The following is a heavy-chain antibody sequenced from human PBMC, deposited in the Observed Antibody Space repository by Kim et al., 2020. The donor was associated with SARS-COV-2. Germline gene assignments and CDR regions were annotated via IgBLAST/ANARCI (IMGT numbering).Heavy chain of an antibody. Sequence: GGSLRLSCAASGFPFSTSWMNWVRQAPGKGLEWVANIKPDGSEKYYVDSVKGRFTVSRDNAKDSLYLQMNSLRAEDTAIYYCTRVSLGSSPDYWGHGT. CDR1: GFPFSTSW. V-gene: IGHV3-7*01. CDR3: TRVSLGSSPDY. J-gene: IGHJ4*01. D-gene: IGHD2-15*01. CDR2: IKPDGSEK.